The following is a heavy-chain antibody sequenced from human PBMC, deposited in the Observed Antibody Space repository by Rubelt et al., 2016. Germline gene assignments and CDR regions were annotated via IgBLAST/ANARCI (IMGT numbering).Heavy chain of an antibody. J-gene: IGHJ4*02. CDR2: ISHGGNT. D-gene: IGHD2-15*01. CDR3: ARSFMVVSAIDY. CDR1: GDSISSNYY. V-gene: IGHV4-38-2*02. Sequence: QVQLQESGPGLVKPSETLSLTCTVSGDSISSNYYWGWIRQPPGKGLEWIGSISHGGNTYYNPSLKSRITMSGDTSKNQFSLKLSSVTAADTAVYYCARSFMVVSAIDYWGQGTLVTVSS.